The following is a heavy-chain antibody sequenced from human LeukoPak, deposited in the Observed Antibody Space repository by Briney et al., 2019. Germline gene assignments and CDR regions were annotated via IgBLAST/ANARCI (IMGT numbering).Heavy chain of an antibody. CDR2: IYYSGST. CDR1: GGSISSYY. CDR3: ARDRRGPHNYFDY. V-gene: IGHV4-59*01. J-gene: IGHJ4*02. D-gene: IGHD2-15*01. Sequence: KTSETLSLTCTVSGGSISSYYWSWIRQPPGKGLEWIGYIYYSGSTNYNPSLKSRVTISVDTSKNQFSLKLSSVTAADTAVYYCARDRRGPHNYFDYWGQGTLVTVSS.